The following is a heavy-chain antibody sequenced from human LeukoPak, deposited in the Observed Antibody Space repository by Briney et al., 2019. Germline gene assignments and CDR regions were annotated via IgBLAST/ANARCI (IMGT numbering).Heavy chain of an antibody. D-gene: IGHD3-16*01. CDR2: INPSGGST. CDR3: VRLRGGEFDY. J-gene: IGHJ4*02. V-gene: IGHV1-46*01. Sequence: ASVKVSCKASGYTFTNYYMHWVRQAPGQGLEWVGIINPSGGSTNYAQKFQGRVIMTRDTSTSTVYMELSSLRFEDTAVYYCVRLRGGEFDYWGQGTLVTVSS. CDR1: GYTFTNYY.